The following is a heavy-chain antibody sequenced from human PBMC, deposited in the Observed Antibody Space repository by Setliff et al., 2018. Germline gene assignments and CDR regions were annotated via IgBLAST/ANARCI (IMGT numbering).Heavy chain of an antibody. CDR1: GFPFSIYS. V-gene: IGHV3-21*01. CDR3: ARSAANGGHDPFDI. J-gene: IGHJ3*02. D-gene: IGHD6-25*01. CDR2: ISDSSFHI. Sequence: PGGSLRLSCAASGFPFSIYSMHWVRQAPGKGLEWVSSISDSSFHIYYRDSVKGRFTISRDNARNSLYLQMNSLRADDTAVYYCARSAANGGHDPFDIWGQGTMVT.